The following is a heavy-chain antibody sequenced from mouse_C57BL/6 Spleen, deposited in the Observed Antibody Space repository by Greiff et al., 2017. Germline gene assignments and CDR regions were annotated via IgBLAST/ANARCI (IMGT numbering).Heavy chain of an antibody. J-gene: IGHJ1*03. CDR2: ISYDGSN. CDR3: ARRANCDWYFDV. CDR1: GYSITSGYY. Sequence: EVQLQESGPGLVKPSQSLSLTCSVTGYSITSGYYWNWIRQFPGNKLEWMGYISYDGSNNYNPSLKNRISITRDTSKNQFCLKLNSVTTEDTATYYGARRANCDWYFDVWGTGTTVTVSS. V-gene: IGHV3-6*01. D-gene: IGHD3-1*01.